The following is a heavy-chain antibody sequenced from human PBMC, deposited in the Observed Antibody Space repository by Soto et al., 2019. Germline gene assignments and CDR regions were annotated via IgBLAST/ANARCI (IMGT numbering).Heavy chain of an antibody. CDR2: IYYSGST. CDR3: ARHSGWELPSFYYYYYGMDV. V-gene: IGHV4-39*01. Sequence: SETLSLTCTVSGGSISSSSYYWGWIRQPPGKGLEWIGSIYYSGSTYYNPSLKSRVTISVDTSKNQFSLKLSSVTAADTAVYYCARHSGWELPSFYYYYYGMDVWGQGTTVTVSS. CDR1: GGSISSSSYY. J-gene: IGHJ6*02. D-gene: IGHD1-26*01.